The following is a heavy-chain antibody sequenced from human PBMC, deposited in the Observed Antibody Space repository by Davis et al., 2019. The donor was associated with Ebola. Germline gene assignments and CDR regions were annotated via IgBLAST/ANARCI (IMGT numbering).Heavy chain of an antibody. D-gene: IGHD1-26*01. J-gene: IGHJ4*02. Sequence: GGSLRLSCAASGFTFSNYWMSWVRQAPGKGLEWVANIKQDGSAKFYVDSVKGRLTISRDNAKNSLYLQMNSLRGEDTAVYYCARFYSGNYFDYWGQGTLVTVSS. CDR2: IKQDGSAK. CDR3: ARFYSGNYFDY. CDR1: GFTFSNYW. V-gene: IGHV3-7*01.